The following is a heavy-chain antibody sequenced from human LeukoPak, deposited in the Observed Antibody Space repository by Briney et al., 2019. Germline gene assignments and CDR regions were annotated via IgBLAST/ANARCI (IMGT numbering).Heavy chain of an antibody. CDR2: IYSDGST. Sequence: QPGGSLRLSCEASGFSVSSNYMTWVRQAPGKGLEWVSVIYSDGSTYYADSVKGRFTISRDNSKNTLYLQMNSLRAEDTAVYYCAREPDYYDSSGYHDAFDIWGQGTMVTVSS. D-gene: IGHD3-22*01. CDR1: GFSVSSNY. J-gene: IGHJ3*02. CDR3: AREPDYYDSSGYHDAFDI. V-gene: IGHV3-53*01.